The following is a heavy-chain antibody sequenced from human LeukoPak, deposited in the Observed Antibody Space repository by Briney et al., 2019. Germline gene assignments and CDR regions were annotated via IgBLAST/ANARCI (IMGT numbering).Heavy chain of an antibody. CDR3: ARDLGLVYYYGMDV. J-gene: IGHJ6*02. CDR1: GFPFSSYW. CDR2: IKQDGSKK. V-gene: IGHV3-7*01. Sequence: GGSLRLSCVASGFPFSSYWMTWVRQAPGKGLEWVANIKQDGSKKSYVDSVKGRFTISRDNAKNSLYLQMNSLRAEDTAVYYCARDLGLVYYYGMDVWGQGTTVTVSS. D-gene: IGHD5-12*01.